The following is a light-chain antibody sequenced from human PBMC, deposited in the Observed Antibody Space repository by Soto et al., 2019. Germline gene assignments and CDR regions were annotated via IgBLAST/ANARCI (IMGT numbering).Light chain of an antibody. V-gene: IGKV1-39*01. CDR3: QESYSGPRTT. CDR2: AAS. Sequence: DIQMTQSPSSLSASVGDRVTITCLASQSINNYLNWYQQKPGTDPKLLIHAASSLDSGIPSRFSGSGSGTDFTLTICSMQPEDVAPYYCQESYSGPRTTFGQGSKLEIK. J-gene: IGKJ2*01. CDR1: QSINNY.